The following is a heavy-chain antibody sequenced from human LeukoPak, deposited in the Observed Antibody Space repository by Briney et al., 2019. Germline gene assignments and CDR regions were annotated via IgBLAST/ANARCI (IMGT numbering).Heavy chain of an antibody. Sequence: PGGSLRLSCAASGFTFSSYAMSWVRQAPGKGLEWVSAISGSGGSTYYADSVKGRFTISRDNSKNTLYLQMNSLRAEDTAVYYCAKGQDTHYYDSSGYGNWGQGTLVTVSS. CDR3: AKGQDTHYYDSSGYGN. CDR1: GFTFSSYA. V-gene: IGHV3-23*01. J-gene: IGHJ4*02. D-gene: IGHD3-22*01. CDR2: ISGSGGST.